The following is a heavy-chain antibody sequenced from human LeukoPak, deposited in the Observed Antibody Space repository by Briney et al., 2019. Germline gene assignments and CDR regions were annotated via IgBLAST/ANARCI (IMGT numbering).Heavy chain of an antibody. V-gene: IGHV4-59*01. CDR1: GGSISSYY. Sequence: SETLSLTCTVSGGSISSYYWSWIRQPPGKGLEWIGYIYYSGSTNYNPSLKSRVTISVDTSKNQFSLKLSSVTAADTAVYYCARSIAAAELRWFDPWGQGTLVTVSS. D-gene: IGHD6-13*01. J-gene: IGHJ5*02. CDR2: IYYSGST. CDR3: ARSIAAAELRWFDP.